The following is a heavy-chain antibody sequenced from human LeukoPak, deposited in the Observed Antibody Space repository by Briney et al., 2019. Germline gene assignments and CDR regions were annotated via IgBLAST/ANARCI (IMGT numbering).Heavy chain of an antibody. CDR3: AKGDYGDYDGYFDY. CDR2: ISGSADST. V-gene: IGHV3-23*01. Sequence: GGSLRLSCTASEFIFGTYVMTWFRQAPGKGLEWVSTISGSADSTYYADSVKGRFTISRGNSKNTLYLQMNSLRAEDTAVYYCAKGDYGDYDGYFDYWGQGTPVTVSS. CDR1: EFIFGTYV. D-gene: IGHD4-17*01. J-gene: IGHJ4*02.